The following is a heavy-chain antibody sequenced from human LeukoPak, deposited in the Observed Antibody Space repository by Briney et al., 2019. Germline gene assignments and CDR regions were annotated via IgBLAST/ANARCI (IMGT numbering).Heavy chain of an antibody. V-gene: IGHV1-46*01. D-gene: IGHD2-2*01. CDR2: INPSGGST. CDR3: ALVVPAAGNWFDP. J-gene: IGHJ5*02. CDR1: GYTFTSYY. Sequence: ASVKVSCKASGYTFTSYYMHWVRQAPGQGLEWIGIINPSGGSTSYAQKFQGRVTMTRDTSTGTVYMELSSLRSEDTAVYYCALVVPAAGNWFDPWGQGTLVTVSS.